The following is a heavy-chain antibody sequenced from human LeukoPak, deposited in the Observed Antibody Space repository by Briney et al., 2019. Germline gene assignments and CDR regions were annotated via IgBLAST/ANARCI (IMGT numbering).Heavy chain of an antibody. J-gene: IGHJ6*02. V-gene: IGHV3-21*01. D-gene: IGHD2-2*01. CDR3: ARLDCSSTSCYQYGMDV. CDR2: ISSSSSYI. CDR1: GFTFSSYS. Sequence: GGSLRLSCAASGFTFSSYSMNWVRQAPGKGLEWVSSISSSSSYIYHADSVKGRFTISRDNAKNSLYLQMNSLRAEDTAVYYCARLDCSSTSCYQYGMDVWGQGTTVTVSS.